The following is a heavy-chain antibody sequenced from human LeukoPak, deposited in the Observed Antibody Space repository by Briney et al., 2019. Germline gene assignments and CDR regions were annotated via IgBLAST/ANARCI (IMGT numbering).Heavy chain of an antibody. CDR2: ISGSDSST. CDR3: AKGGGWLYDFDD. J-gene: IGHJ4*02. CDR1: GFTFSRFT. D-gene: IGHD2/OR15-2a*01. Sequence: PGGSLRLSCAASGFTFSRFTMNWVRQAPGKGLEWVSGISGSDSSTYYADFVKGRFIISRDNSKNTLYLQMNSLRADDTAVYYCAKGGGWLYDFDDWGQGTLVTVSS. V-gene: IGHV3-23*01.